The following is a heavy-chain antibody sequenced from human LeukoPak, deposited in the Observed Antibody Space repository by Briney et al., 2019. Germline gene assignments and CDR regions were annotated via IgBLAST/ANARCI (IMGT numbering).Heavy chain of an antibody. V-gene: IGHV1-8*02. CDR2: MNPNSGNT. CDR3: ATRITMVRGSFRDDAFDI. D-gene: IGHD3-10*01. Sequence: ASVKVSCKASGYTFTGYYMHWVRQATGQGLEWMGWMNPNSGNTGYAQKFQGRVTMTRNTSISTAYMELSSLRSEDTAVYYCATRITMVRGSFRDDAFDIWGQGTMVTVSS. J-gene: IGHJ3*02. CDR1: GYTFTGYY.